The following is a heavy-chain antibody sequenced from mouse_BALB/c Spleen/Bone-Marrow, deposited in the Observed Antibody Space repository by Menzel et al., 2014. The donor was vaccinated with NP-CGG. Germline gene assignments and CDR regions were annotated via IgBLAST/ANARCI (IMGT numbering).Heavy chain of an antibody. CDR1: GFTFSTYA. Sequence: EVQVVESGGGLVKPGGSLKLSCAASGFTFSTYAMSWVRQTPEKRLEWVATISRGGSYIYYPDSVKGRFTISRDNAKNTLYLQMSSLGSEDTAIYYCARRYGNYGNFDVWGAGPTVTVSS. V-gene: IGHV5-9-3*01. D-gene: IGHD2-1*01. CDR2: ISRGGSYI. CDR3: ARRYGNYGNFDV. J-gene: IGHJ1*01.